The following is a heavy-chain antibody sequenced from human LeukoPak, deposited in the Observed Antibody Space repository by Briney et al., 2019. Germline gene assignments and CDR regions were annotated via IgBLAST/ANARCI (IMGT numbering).Heavy chain of an antibody. V-gene: IGHV3-23*01. D-gene: IGHD3-22*01. CDR1: GITLSNYG. J-gene: IGHJ4*02. Sequence: GSLRLSFAVSGITLSNYGMRWVRQAPWKGLEWVAGISDSGGRTNYADSVKGRFTISRDNSRNTLYLQMNSLRAEDTAVYFCAKRGVVIRVILVGFHKEAYYFDSWGQGALVTVSS. CDR3: AKRGVVIRVILVGFHKEAYYFDS. CDR2: ISDSGGRT.